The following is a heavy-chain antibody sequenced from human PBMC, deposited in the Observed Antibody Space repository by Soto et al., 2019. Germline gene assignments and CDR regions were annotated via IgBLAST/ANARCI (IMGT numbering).Heavy chain of an antibody. CDR2: ISWNSGSI. D-gene: IGHD5-18*01. CDR1: GFTFDDYA. Sequence: GGSLRLSCAASGFTFDDYAMHWVRQAPGKGLEWVSGISWNSGSIGYADSVKGRFTISRDNAKNSLYLQMNSLRAEDTALYYCAKDITMRYSYGGLVSWGQGTLVTVSS. J-gene: IGHJ4*02. CDR3: AKDITMRYSYGGLVS. V-gene: IGHV3-9*01.